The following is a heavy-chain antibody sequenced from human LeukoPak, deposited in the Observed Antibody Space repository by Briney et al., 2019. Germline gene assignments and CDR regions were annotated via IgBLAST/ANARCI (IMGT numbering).Heavy chain of an antibody. Sequence: GGSLRLSCAASGFTFSSYSMNWVRQAPGKGLEWVSSISSSSSYIYYADSVKGRFTISRDNAKNSLYLQMNSLRAEDTAVYYCARGGQQLVYIVGAFDIWGQGTMVTVSS. CDR1: GFTFSSYS. CDR2: ISSSSSYI. V-gene: IGHV3-21*01. D-gene: IGHD6-13*01. J-gene: IGHJ3*02. CDR3: ARGGQQLVYIVGAFDI.